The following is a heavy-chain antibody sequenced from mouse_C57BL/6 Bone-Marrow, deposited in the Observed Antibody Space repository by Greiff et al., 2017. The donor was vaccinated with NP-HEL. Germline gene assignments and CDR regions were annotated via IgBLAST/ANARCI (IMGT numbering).Heavy chain of an antibody. CDR3: ARDGYYPFDY. Sequence: QVQLQQPGAELVMPGASVKLSCKASGYTFTSYWMHWVKQRPGQGLEWIGEIDPSDSYTHYNQKFKGKSTLTVDKSSSTAYMQLSSLTSEDSAVYYCARDGYYPFDYWGQGTTLTVSS. J-gene: IGHJ2*01. CDR2: IDPSDSYT. V-gene: IGHV1-69*01. CDR1: GYTFTSYW. D-gene: IGHD2-3*01.